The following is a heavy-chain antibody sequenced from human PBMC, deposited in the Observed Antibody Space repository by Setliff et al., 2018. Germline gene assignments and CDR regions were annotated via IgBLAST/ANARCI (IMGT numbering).Heavy chain of an antibody. J-gene: IGHJ4*02. CDR3: AKSSGSSSPTNLKY. Sequence: GGSLRLSCAASGFRISFREYWMFWVRQAPGKGLEWVARIDKDGSSTVYADSVKGRFTIARDNSNSTLYLQMNSLRVEDTALYYCAKSSGSSSPTNLKYLGPGTLVTVSS. CDR1: GFRISFREYW. CDR2: IDKDGSST. D-gene: IGHD6-6*01. V-gene: IGHV3-74*01.